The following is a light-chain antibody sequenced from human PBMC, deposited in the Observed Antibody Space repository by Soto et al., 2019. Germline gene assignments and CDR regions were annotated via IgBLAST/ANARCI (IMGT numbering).Light chain of an antibody. CDR1: QSGTGDY. J-gene: IGKJ2*01. Sequence: EIVLTQSPGTLSLSPGERATLSCRASQSGTGDYLAWYQQKPGQAPRLLIYNASTRAPGIPDRFSGSGSGTDFSLTISRLEPEDFAVYYGQQYGSSPHTFGQGARVE. CDR2: NAS. V-gene: IGKV3-20*01. CDR3: QQYGSSPHT.